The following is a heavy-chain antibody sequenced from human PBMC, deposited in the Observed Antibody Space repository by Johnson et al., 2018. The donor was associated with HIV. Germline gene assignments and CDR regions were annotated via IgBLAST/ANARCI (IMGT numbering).Heavy chain of an antibody. CDR3: ASGHMWSAF. J-gene: IGHJ3*01. V-gene: IGHV3-11*04. CDR1: GFTFSDYY. CDR2: ISRSGSNI. D-gene: IGHD2-21*01. Sequence: QMMLVESGGGLVKPGGSLRLSCAPSGFTFSDYYMSWMRQAPGQGLEWVSYISRSGSNIYQADSVKGRFTISRDNAKNSLYLQMSSLRVEDTAVYYCASGHMWSAFWGQGTMVTVSS.